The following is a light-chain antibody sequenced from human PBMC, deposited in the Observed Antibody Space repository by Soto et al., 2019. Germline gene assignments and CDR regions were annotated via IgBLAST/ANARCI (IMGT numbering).Light chain of an antibody. V-gene: IGLV2-14*01. J-gene: IGLJ1*01. Sequence: QSVLTQPASVSGSPGQSITISCTGTSSDVGNNNYVSWYQQNPGKAPKVMICDVTNRPSGVSNRFSGSKSGNTASLPISGLQAEDEAVYYCSSFTAPIYVFGTGTKAT. CDR2: DVT. CDR3: SSFTAPIYV. CDR1: SSDVGNNNY.